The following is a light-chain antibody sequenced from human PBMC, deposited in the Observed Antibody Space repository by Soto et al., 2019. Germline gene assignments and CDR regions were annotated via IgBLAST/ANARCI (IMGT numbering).Light chain of an antibody. CDR1: SSNIGAGYD. V-gene: IGLV1-40*01. CDR2: GNS. Sequence: QAVLTQPPSVSGAPGQRVTISCTGSSSNIGAGYDVHWYQQLPGTVPKLLIYGNSNRPSGVPDRFSGSESGTSASLAITGLQAEDEADYYCQSYDTSLSGSVVFGGGTKLTVL. J-gene: IGLJ2*01. CDR3: QSYDTSLSGSVV.